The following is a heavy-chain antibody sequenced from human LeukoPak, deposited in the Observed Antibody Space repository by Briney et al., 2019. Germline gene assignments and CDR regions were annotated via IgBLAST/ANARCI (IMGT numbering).Heavy chain of an antibody. CDR2: IWYDGSNK. D-gene: IGHD3-16*02. CDR3: AKDALPMITFGGVIVDRNNWFDP. CDR1: GFTFSSYG. Sequence: GGSLRLSCAASGFTFSSYGMHWVRQAPGKGLECVAVIWYDGSNKYYADSVKGRFTISRDNSKNTLYLQMNSLRAEDTAVYYCAKDALPMITFGGVIVDRNNWFDPWGQGTLVTVSS. J-gene: IGHJ5*02. V-gene: IGHV3-33*06.